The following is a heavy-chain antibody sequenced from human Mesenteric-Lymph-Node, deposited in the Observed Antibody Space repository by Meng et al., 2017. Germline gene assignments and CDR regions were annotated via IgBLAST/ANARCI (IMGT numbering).Heavy chain of an antibody. Sequence: GGSLRLSCAASGFTFSSYSMNWVRQAPGKGLEWVSSISSSSSYIYYADSVKGRFTSSRDNAKNSLYLQMNSLRAEDTAVYYCARSGGTYYYDSSGFEVFGYWGQGTLVTVSS. D-gene: IGHD3-22*01. CDR2: ISSSSSYI. CDR1: GFTFSSYS. CDR3: ARSGGTYYYDSSGFEVFGY. V-gene: IGHV3-21*01. J-gene: IGHJ4*02.